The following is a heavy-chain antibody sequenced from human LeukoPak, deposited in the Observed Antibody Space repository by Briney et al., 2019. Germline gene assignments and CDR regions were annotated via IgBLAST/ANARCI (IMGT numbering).Heavy chain of an antibody. Sequence: ATVNVSCKVSGYTFTSDGISWVRQPPAQGQERMGWISAYNGNTNYAQKLQGRVTMTTDTSTSTAYMELRSLRSDDTAVYYCARDEDSSSWDYWGQGTLVTVSS. D-gene: IGHD6-13*01. V-gene: IGHV1-18*04. CDR2: ISAYNGNT. J-gene: IGHJ4*02. CDR3: ARDEDSSSWDY. CDR1: GYTFTSDG.